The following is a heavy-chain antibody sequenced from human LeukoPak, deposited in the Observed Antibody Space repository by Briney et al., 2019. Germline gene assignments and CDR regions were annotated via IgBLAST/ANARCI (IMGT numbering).Heavy chain of an antibody. CDR1: GGSISSGGYY. Sequence: PSETLSLTCTVSGGSISSGGYYWSWIRQHPGKGLEWIGYIYYSGSTYYNPSLKSRVTISVDTSKNQFSLKLSSVTAADTAVYYCARVGSPYYYDSSGYYKGLAFDIWGQGTMVTVSS. J-gene: IGHJ3*02. V-gene: IGHV4-31*03. CDR3: ARVGSPYYYDSSGYYKGLAFDI. CDR2: IYYSGST. D-gene: IGHD3-22*01.